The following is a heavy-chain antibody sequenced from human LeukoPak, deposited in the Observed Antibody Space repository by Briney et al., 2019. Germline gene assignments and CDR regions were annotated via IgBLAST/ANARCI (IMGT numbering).Heavy chain of an antibody. CDR2: IKQDGTEK. CDR1: GFTFSRYW. CDR3: ARDSEWGLLRSDY. D-gene: IGHD1-26*01. J-gene: IGHJ4*02. Sequence: PGGSLRLSCAASGFTFSRYWMTWVRQAPGKGLEWVANIKQDGTEKYYVDSVKGRFTISRDNAKNSLYLQRNSLRAEDTAVYYCARDSEWGLLRSDYWGQGTLVTVSS. V-gene: IGHV3-7*05.